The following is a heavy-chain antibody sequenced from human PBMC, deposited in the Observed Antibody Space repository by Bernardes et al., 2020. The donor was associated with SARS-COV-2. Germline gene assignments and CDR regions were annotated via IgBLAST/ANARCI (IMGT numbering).Heavy chain of an antibody. Sequence: ASVKVSCKVSGYTLTELSMHWVRQAPGKGLEWMGGFDPEDGETIYAQKFQGRVTMTEDTSTDTAYMELSSLRSEDTAVAYCASPTSIHYTNCFDPCGQGPLV. CDR1: GYTLTELS. J-gene: IGHJ5*02. CDR3: ASPTSIHYTNCFDP. D-gene: IGHD1-26*01. V-gene: IGHV1-24*01. CDR2: FDPEDGET.